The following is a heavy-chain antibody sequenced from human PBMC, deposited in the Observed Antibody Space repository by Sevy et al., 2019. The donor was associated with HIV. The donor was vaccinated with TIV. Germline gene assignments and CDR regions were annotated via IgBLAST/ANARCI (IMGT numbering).Heavy chain of an antibody. Sequence: SETLSLTCTVSGGSISSSSYYWGWIRQPPGKGLEWIGSIYYSGSTYYNPSLKSRVTISVDTSKNQFSLKLSSVTAADTAEYYCATGTTYGNYYYYYGMDVWGQGTTVTVSS. J-gene: IGHJ6*02. CDR1: GGSISSSSYY. V-gene: IGHV4-39*01. CDR2: IYYSGST. CDR3: ATGTTYGNYYYYYGMDV. D-gene: IGHD1-7*01.